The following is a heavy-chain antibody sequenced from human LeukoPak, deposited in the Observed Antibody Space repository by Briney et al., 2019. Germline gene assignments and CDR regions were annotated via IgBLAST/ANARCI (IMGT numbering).Heavy chain of an antibody. CDR3: ARDTLEYSNSPDALDI. D-gene: IGHD4-23*01. CDR1: GFTFSSYA. CDR2: ISGSGGST. Sequence: GGSLRLSCAASGFTFSSYAMSWVRQAPGKGLEWVSAISGSGGSTYYADSVKGRFTISRDNAKNSLYMQMESLRDEDTAIYYCARDTLEYSNSPDALDIWGQGTMVTVSS. V-gene: IGHV3-23*01. J-gene: IGHJ3*02.